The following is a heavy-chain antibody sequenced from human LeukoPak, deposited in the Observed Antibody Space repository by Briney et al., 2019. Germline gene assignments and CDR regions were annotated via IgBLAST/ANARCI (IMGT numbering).Heavy chain of an antibody. CDR3: ARETADILTGYYTPHFDY. CDR2: INPSGGST. CDR1: GYTFTSYD. J-gene: IGHJ4*02. V-gene: IGHV1-46*01. D-gene: IGHD3-9*01. Sequence: ASVKVSCKASGYTFTSYDINWVRQAPGQGLEWMGIINPSGGSTSYAQKFQGRVTMTRDTSTSTVYMELSSLRSEDTAVYYCARETADILTGYYTPHFDYWGQGTLVTVSS.